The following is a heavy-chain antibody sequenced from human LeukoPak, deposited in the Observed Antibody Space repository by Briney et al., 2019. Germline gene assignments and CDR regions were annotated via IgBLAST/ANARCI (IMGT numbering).Heavy chain of an antibody. J-gene: IGHJ4*02. Sequence: GASVKVSCKASGGTFSSYAISWVRQAPGQGLEWMGRIIPILGIANYAQKFQGRVTITADKSTGTAYMELSSLRSEDTAVYYCARDTMVRGVMSYWGQGTLVTVSS. CDR1: GGTFSSYA. V-gene: IGHV1-69*04. D-gene: IGHD3-10*01. CDR3: ARDTMVRGVMSY. CDR2: IIPILGIA.